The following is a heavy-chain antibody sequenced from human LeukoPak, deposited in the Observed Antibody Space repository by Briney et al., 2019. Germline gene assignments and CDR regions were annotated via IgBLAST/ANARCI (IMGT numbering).Heavy chain of an antibody. CDR3: AREIHSSGWYVDY. D-gene: IGHD6-19*01. CDR2: IKEDGSET. J-gene: IGHJ4*02. V-gene: IGHV3-7*01. CDR1: GLTFSNYW. Sequence: GGSLRLFCTASGLTFSNYWMSWVRQAPGKGLEWVANIKEDGSETYYVDSVKGRFTISRDDAKNSLYLQMNSLRAEDTAVYYCAREIHSSGWYVDYWGQGTLVTVSS.